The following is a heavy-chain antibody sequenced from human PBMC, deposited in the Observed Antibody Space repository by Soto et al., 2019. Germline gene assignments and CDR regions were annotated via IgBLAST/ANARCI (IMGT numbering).Heavy chain of an antibody. D-gene: IGHD6-13*01. CDR2: ISAYNGNT. CDR1: GYTFTSYG. V-gene: IGHV1-18*01. J-gene: IGHJ6*02. Sequence: QVQLVQSGAEVKKPGASVKVSCKASGYTFTSYGISWVRQAPGQGLEWMGWISAYNGNTNYAQKLQGRVTMTTDTSTSTAYMELRSLRSDATAVYYCARAVAAAAEGGGTYGMDVWGQGTTVTVSS. CDR3: ARAVAAAAEGGGTYGMDV.